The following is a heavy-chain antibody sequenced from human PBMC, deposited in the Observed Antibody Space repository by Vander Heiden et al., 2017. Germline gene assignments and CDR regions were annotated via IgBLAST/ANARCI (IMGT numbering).Heavy chain of an antibody. J-gene: IGHJ4*02. D-gene: IGHD3-10*01. Sequence: QVQLQESGPGLVKPSQTLSRTCTVSGGSISSGGYYWSWIRQHPGKGLEWIGYIYYSGSTYYNPSLKSRVTISVDTSKNQFSLKLSSVTAADTAVYYCARRTKEGSYFDYWGQGTLVTVSS. CDR1: GGSISSGGYY. V-gene: IGHV4-31*03. CDR3: ARRTKEGSYFDY. CDR2: IYYSGST.